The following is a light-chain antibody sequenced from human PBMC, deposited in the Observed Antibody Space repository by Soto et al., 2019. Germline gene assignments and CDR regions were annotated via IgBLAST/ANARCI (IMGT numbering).Light chain of an antibody. J-gene: IGLJ2*01. CDR2: RNN. Sequence: QSVLTQPSSASGTPGQRVTISCSGSSSNIGSSYVFWYQQLPVTAPKLLMYRNNQRPSGVPDRFSGSKSVTSASLAISGLRSEDEADYYCAALDDSLSGVVFGVGTKLTVL. CDR1: SSNIGSSY. V-gene: IGLV1-47*01. CDR3: AALDDSLSGVV.